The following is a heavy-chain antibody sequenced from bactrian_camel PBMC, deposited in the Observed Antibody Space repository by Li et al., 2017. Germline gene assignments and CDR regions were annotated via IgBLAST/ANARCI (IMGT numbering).Heavy chain of an antibody. J-gene: IGHJ4*01. V-gene: IGHV3-3*01. CDR3: TALRRYGPGTCWDRKRDPENVY. CDR2: TTMRRGSV. Sequence: QVQLVESGGGSVQAGGSLRLSCAASGNTYTSSCMGWFRQAPGKEREGVAATTMRRGSVYYRDSVKGRLTISQERAANTVSLQMNDLKPEDTAMYYCTALRRYGPGTCWDRKRDPENVYWGQGTQVTVS. CDR1: GNTYTSSC. D-gene: IGHD5*01.